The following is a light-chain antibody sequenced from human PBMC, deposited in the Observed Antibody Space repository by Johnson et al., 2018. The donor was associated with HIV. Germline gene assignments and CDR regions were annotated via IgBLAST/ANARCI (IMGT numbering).Light chain of an antibody. CDR1: TSNIGSNS. J-gene: IGLJ1*01. CDR3: GTWETSLGAQYV. Sequence: QSVLTQPPSVSAAPGQKVTISCSGNTSNIGSNSVSWYQHLPGLAPNLLVYYRHQLPSVIPDRFSDSPSGTSATLSIPVLLTVDEADYYCGTWETSLGAQYVFGTGTKVTVL. V-gene: IGLV1-51*01. CDR2: YRH.